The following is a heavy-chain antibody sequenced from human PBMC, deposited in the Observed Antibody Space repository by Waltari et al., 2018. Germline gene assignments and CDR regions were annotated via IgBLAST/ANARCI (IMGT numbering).Heavy chain of an antibody. CDR1: GYTFTGYY. J-gene: IGHJ3*02. CDR2: INPNSGGT. V-gene: IGHV1-2*06. Sequence: QVQLVQSGAEVKKPGASVKVSCKASGYTFTGYYMHWVRQAPGQGLEGMGRINPNSGGTNYAQKFQGRVTMTRDTSISTAYMELSRLRSDDTAVYYCARVYYDILTGAIYAFDIWGQGTMVTVSS. CDR3: ARVYYDILTGAIYAFDI. D-gene: IGHD3-9*01.